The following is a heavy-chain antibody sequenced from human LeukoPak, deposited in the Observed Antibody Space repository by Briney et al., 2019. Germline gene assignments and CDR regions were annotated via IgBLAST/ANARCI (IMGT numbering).Heavy chain of an antibody. J-gene: IGHJ4*02. D-gene: IGHD2-15*01. CDR3: ARQYCSGGSCYSDY. V-gene: IGHV5-51*01. Sequence: LGESLKISCKGSGYSFTSYRISWVRQMPGKGLEWMGIIYPGDSDTRYSPSFQGQVTISADKSISTAYLQWSSLKASDTAMYYCARQYCSGGSCYSDYWGQGTLVTVSS. CDR2: IYPGDSDT. CDR1: GYSFTSYR.